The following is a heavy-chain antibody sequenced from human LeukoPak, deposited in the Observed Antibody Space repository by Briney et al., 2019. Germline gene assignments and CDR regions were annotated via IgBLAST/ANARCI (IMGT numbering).Heavy chain of an antibody. CDR1: GYTFTSYD. CDR2: MNPNSGNT. Sequence: ASVKVSCKASGYTFTSYDINLVRQATGQGLEWMGWMNPNSGNTGYAQKFQGRVTMTRNTSISTAYMELSSLRSEDTAVYYCARYSGWNDAFDIWGQGTMVTVSS. CDR3: ARYSGWNDAFDI. V-gene: IGHV1-8*01. J-gene: IGHJ3*02. D-gene: IGHD6-19*01.